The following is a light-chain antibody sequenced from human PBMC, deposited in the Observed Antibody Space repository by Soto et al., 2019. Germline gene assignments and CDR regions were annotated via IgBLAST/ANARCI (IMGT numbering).Light chain of an antibody. CDR2: DVS. Sequence: EIVLTQSPGTLSLSPGERATLSCRSSQSVSSNYLAWYQQKPDQAPRLVIYDVSGRATGIPDRFSGSGSGTDLPLTSSRLETEDFAVYYCQQYGSSPTFGQGTKVEIK. CDR1: QSVSSNY. J-gene: IGKJ1*01. CDR3: QQYGSSPT. V-gene: IGKV3-20*01.